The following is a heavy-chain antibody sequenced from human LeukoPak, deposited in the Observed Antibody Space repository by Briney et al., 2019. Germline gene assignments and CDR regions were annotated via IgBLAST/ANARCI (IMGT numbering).Heavy chain of an antibody. CDR1: GFTVSSNY. CDR3: AGVDAAMPDAFDI. Sequence: GGSLRLSCAASGFTVSSNYMSRVRQAPGKGLEWVSVLYAGGSTYYADSVKGRFTISRDNSKNTLYLQMSSLRADDTALYYCAGVDAAMPDAFDIWGQGTTVTVSS. D-gene: IGHD5-18*01. V-gene: IGHV3-66*01. J-gene: IGHJ3*02. CDR2: LYAGGST.